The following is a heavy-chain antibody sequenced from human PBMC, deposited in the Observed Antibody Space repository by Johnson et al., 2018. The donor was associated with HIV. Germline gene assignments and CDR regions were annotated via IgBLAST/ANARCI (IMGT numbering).Heavy chain of an antibody. Sequence: VQLVESGGGMVQPGGSQRLSCAASGFIFSDYYMTWIRQAPGKGLEWVANIKQDGSEKYYVDSVKGRFTISRDNAKNSLYLQMNSLRAEDTAVYYCARDPDVTPGAFDIWGQGTMVTVSS. CDR2: IKQDGSEK. CDR1: GFIFSDYY. D-gene: IGHD2-15*01. J-gene: IGHJ3*02. V-gene: IGHV3-7*03. CDR3: ARDPDVTPGAFDI.